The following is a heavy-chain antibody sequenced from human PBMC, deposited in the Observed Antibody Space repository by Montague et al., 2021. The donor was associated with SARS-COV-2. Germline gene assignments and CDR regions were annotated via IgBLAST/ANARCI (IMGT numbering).Heavy chain of an antibody. J-gene: IGHJ3*02. D-gene: IGHD6-13*01. CDR1: GFTFSSYA. V-gene: IGHV3-23*01. Sequence: SLRLSCAASGFTFSSYAMSWVRQAPGKGLEWVSPISISDGNTYYADSVKGRFTISRDKSKNTLYLQMNSLRAEDTAVYYCAKDRQLVGDDAFDIWGQGTMVTVA. CDR2: ISISDGNT. CDR3: AKDRQLVGDDAFDI.